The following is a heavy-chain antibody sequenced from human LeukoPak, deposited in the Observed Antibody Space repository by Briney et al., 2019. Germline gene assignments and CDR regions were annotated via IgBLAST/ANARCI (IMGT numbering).Heavy chain of an antibody. Sequence: ASVKVSCKASGYTFTSYGISWVRQAPGQGLEWMGWINPNSGGTNYAQKFQGRVTMTRDTSISTAYMELSRLRSDDTAVYYCVGVYSSPGDFDYWGQGTLVTVSS. CDR1: GYTFTSYG. J-gene: IGHJ4*02. D-gene: IGHD6-13*01. CDR3: VGVYSSPGDFDY. CDR2: INPNSGGT. V-gene: IGHV1-2*02.